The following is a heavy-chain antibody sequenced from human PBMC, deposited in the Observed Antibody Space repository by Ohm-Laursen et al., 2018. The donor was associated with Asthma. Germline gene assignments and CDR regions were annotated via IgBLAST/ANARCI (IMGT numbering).Heavy chain of an antibody. V-gene: IGHV3-48*01. Sequence: SLRLSCTAPGFTFDDYGMSWVRQAPGKGLEWVSYISSDDVTIYYADSVKGRFTISRDNAKHSLYLQMTSLRVEDTAVYYCAREWGGMDVWGPGATVTVSS. J-gene: IGHJ6*02. CDR3: AREWGGMDV. CDR2: ISSDDVTI. CDR1: GFTFDDYG. D-gene: IGHD1-26*01.